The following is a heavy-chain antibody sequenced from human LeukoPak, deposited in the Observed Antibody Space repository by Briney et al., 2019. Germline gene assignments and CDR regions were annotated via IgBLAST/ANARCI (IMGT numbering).Heavy chain of an antibody. D-gene: IGHD2-8*01. Sequence: GASLKVFCKASGYTFTGYYMHWVRQAPGQGLEWMGWINPNSGGTNDAQKLQGRVTMTRDTSISTAYMELSRLRSDDTAVYYCASSYCTNGVCAYYYYSMDVWGKGTTVTVSS. V-gene: IGHV1-2*02. CDR1: GYTFTGYY. CDR2: INPNSGGT. CDR3: ASSYCTNGVCAYYYYSMDV. J-gene: IGHJ6*03.